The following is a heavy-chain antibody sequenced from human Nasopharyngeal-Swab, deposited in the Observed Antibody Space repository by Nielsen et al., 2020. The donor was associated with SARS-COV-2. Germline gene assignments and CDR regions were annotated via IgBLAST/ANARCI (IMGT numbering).Heavy chain of an antibody. CDR1: GYTFSDYY. J-gene: IGHJ3*01. D-gene: IGHD3-22*01. CDR2: INAYSGAT. Sequence: SVKGPCKASGYTFSDYYIHWVRQAPGQGLEWMGRINAYSGATDYPQKFHDRVTMTRDTSNLTAYMELSALTSDDTAVYSCARGGLNYYSSSGAFDFWGRGTMVTVSS. V-gene: IGHV1-2*06. CDR3: ARGGLNYYSSSGAFDF.